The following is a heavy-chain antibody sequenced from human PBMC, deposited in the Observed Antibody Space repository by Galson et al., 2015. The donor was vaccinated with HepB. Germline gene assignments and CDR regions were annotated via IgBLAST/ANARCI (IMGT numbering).Heavy chain of an antibody. V-gene: IGHV3-23*01. CDR2: VSGSGGNT. CDR3: AKDGQWLRGRWSDP. Sequence: FIFSNYAMSWVRQAPGKGLEWVSDVSGSGGNTYYADSVKGRFTISRDNSKNTLYLQMNSLRAEDTVVYYCAKDGQWLRGRWSDPWGQGTLVTVSS. D-gene: IGHD6-19*01. CDR1: FIFSNYA. J-gene: IGHJ5*02.